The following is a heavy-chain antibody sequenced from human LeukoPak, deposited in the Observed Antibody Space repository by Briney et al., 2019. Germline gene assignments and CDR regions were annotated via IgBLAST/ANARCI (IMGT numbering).Heavy chain of an antibody. CDR1: GFTFSSYA. D-gene: IGHD2-15*01. J-gene: IGHJ4*02. Sequence: GGSLGLSCAASGFTFSSYAMSWVRQAPGKGLEWVSAISGSGGSTYYADSVKGRFTISRDNSKNTLYLQMNSLRAEDTAVYYCARIVVVVAALDYWGQGTLVTVSS. CDR3: ARIVVVVAALDY. CDR2: ISGSGGST. V-gene: IGHV3-23*01.